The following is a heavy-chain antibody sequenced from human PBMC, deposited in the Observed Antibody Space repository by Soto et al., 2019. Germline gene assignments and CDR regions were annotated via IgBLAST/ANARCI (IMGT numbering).Heavy chain of an antibody. J-gene: IGHJ4*02. Sequence: QVQLVQSGAEVKKPGSSVKVSCKASGGTFSSYTISWVRQAPGQGLEWMGRIIPILSMANYAQKFQGRVTITADKSTSTAYMELSSLRSEDTAVYYCARGYCSGGSCFYPFDYWSQGTLVTVSS. CDR2: IIPILSMA. D-gene: IGHD2-15*01. V-gene: IGHV1-69*02. CDR1: GGTFSSYT. CDR3: ARGYCSGGSCFYPFDY.